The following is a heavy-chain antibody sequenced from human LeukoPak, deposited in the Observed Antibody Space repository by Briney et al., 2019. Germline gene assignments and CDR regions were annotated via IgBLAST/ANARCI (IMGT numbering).Heavy chain of an antibody. Sequence: PSETLSLTCTVSGGSISDYYWSWIRQPPGKGLEWIGYISNSGSTNCNPSLKSRVTMSVDTSKNQFSLRLSSVTAADTAVYYCARGSNWGDYWGRGTLVAVSS. D-gene: IGHD7-27*01. CDR3: ARGSNWGDY. CDR1: GGSISDYY. J-gene: IGHJ4*02. V-gene: IGHV4-59*08. CDR2: ISNSGST.